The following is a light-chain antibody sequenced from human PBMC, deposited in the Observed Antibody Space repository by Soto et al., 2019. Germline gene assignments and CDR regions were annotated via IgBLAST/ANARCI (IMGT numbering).Light chain of an antibody. CDR3: QQTRTTFT. Sequence: DIQMTQSPSSLSASVGDRVTITCRASQSISTYLNWYQQKPGKVPKLLIYAASSLQSGVPSRFSGSGSGTDFTLTISSLQPEDFATYYCQQTRTTFTFGGGTTVEIK. CDR2: AAS. V-gene: IGKV1-39*01. J-gene: IGKJ4*01. CDR1: QSISTY.